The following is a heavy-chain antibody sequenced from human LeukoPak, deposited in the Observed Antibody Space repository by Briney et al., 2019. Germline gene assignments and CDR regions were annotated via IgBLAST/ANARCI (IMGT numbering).Heavy chain of an antibody. J-gene: IGHJ4*02. D-gene: IGHD2-2*01. V-gene: IGHV4-30-4*08. CDR3: ARVVPAAMLFDY. Sequence: PSQTLSLTCTVSGGSISSGDYYWSWIRQPPGKGLEWIGYIYYSGSTYYNPSLKSRVTISVDTSKNQFSLKLNSVTAADTAVYYCARVVPAAMLFDYWGQGTLATVSS. CDR2: IYYSGST. CDR1: GGSISSGDYY.